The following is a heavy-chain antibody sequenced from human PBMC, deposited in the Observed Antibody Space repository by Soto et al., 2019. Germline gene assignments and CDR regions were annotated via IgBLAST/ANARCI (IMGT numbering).Heavy chain of an antibody. V-gene: IGHV3-9*01. CDR3: AKDRAQYSYGVGGFDY. Sequence: EVQLVESGGGLVQPGRSLRLSCAASGFTFDDYAMHWVRQAPGKGLEWVSGISWNSGSIGYADSVKGRFTISRDNAKNSLYLQMNSLRAEDTALYYCAKDRAQYSYGVGGFDYWGQGTLVTVSS. J-gene: IGHJ4*02. CDR2: ISWNSGSI. CDR1: GFTFDDYA. D-gene: IGHD5-18*01.